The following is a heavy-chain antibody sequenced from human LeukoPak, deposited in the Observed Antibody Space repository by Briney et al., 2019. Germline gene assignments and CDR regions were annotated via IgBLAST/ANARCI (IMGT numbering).Heavy chain of an antibody. D-gene: IGHD6-19*01. CDR3: ATVGGSGWFDY. CDR1: GDSVSSGYYY. Sequence: SETLSLTCTVSGDSVSSGYYYWNWLRQPPGKGLEWIGRIYYSGSTNYNPSLKSRVTISVDTSKNQFSLRLSSVTAADTAVYFCATVGGSGWFDYWGQGTLVAVSS. V-gene: IGHV4-61*01. J-gene: IGHJ4*02. CDR2: IYYSGST.